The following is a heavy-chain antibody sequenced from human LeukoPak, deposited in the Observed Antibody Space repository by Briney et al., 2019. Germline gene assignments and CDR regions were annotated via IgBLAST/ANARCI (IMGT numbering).Heavy chain of an antibody. CDR3: AKDETAVATYPLGASDI. D-gene: IGHD6-19*01. Sequence: GGSLRLSSAASVFTFCRSAMRGVRAALGKGREWGSVISGLGGSTYYAESAKGGFALSRDTSQNTLYLQMNSLRDEGTAVYYCAKDETAVATYPLGASDIWGQGTMVTVSS. J-gene: IGHJ3*02. CDR2: ISGLGGST. V-gene: IGHV3-23*01. CDR1: VFTFCRSA.